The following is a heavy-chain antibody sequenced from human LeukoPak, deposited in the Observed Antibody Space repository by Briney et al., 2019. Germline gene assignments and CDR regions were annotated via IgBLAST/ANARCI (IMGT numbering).Heavy chain of an antibody. CDR1: GYTFTSYD. CDR2: MNPNSGNT. D-gene: IGHD3-3*01. CDR3: ARGAPDFWSVYYMDV. J-gene: IGHJ6*03. V-gene: IGHV1-8*03. Sequence: GASVKVSCKASGYTFTSYDINWVRQATGQGLEWIGWMNPNSGNTGYAQKFQGRVTITRNTSISTAYMELSSLRSEDTAVYYCARGAPDFWSVYYMDVWGKGTTVTVSS.